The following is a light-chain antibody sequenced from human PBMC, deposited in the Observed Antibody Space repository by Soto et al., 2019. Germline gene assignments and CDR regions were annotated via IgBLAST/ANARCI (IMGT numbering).Light chain of an antibody. V-gene: IGKV3-20*01. Sequence: EVVLTQSPGTLSLSPGDRATLSCRASQSVSGTYLAWYQQKPGQDPRLLIYGASSRATGIPDRFSGSGSGTAFTLTISRLEPDDFAVYYCQEYSSSRTFGQGTKV. CDR2: GAS. CDR3: QEYSSSRT. J-gene: IGKJ1*01. CDR1: QSVSGTY.